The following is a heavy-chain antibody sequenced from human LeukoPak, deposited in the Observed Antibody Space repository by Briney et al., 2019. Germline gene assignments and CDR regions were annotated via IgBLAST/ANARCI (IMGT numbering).Heavy chain of an antibody. V-gene: IGHV3-30*18. CDR3: AKRLVGATTGIDY. CDR2: ISYDGSNK. J-gene: IGHJ4*02. D-gene: IGHD1-26*01. CDR1: GFTFSSYG. Sequence: GGSLRLSCAASGFTFSSYGMHWVRQAPGKGLEWVAVISYDGSNKYYAGSVKGRFTISRDNSKNTLYLQMNSLRAEDTAVYYCAKRLVGATTGIDYWGQGTLVTVSS.